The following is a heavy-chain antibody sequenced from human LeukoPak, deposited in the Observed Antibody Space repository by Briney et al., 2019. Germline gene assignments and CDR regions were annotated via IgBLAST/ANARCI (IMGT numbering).Heavy chain of an antibody. Sequence: GGSLRLSCAASGFTFSCCAMHWVRQAPGKGLEWVSAVSANGGTTHYADSVKGRFTTSRDNSKNTLSLQMNSLRAEDTAVYYCAKAWFGSSSGGALNWGQGTLVTVSS. CDR2: VSANGGTT. V-gene: IGHV3-23*01. CDR3: AKAWFGSSSGGALN. CDR1: GFTFSCCA. D-gene: IGHD6-6*01. J-gene: IGHJ4*02.